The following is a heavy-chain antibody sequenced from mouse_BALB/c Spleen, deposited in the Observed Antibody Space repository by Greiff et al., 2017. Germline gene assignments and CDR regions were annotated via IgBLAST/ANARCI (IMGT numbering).Heavy chain of an antibody. CDR2: IWSGGST. CDR3: ARKGVYYGSSYAY. V-gene: IGHV2-2*02. CDR1: GFSLTSYC. D-gene: IGHD1-1*01. J-gene: IGHJ3*01. Sequence: QVQLKQSGPGLVQPSQSLSITCTVSGFSLTSYCVHWVRQSPGKGLEWLGVIWSGGSTDYNAAFISRLSISKDNSKSQVFFKMNSLQANDTAIYYCARKGVYYGSSYAYWGQGTLVTVSA.